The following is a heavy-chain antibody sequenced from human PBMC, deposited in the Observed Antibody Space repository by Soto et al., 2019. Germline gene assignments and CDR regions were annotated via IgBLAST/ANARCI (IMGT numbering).Heavy chain of an antibody. Sequence: PGGSLRLSCTASGFSFSSNWMSWVRQAPGKGPEWVANINQDGSEKYCADSVKGRFTISRDNSKNSLYLQMNSLRAEDTAVYYFVKPDYSNSRSMAGHAFDIWGQGTMVTVSS. CDR2: INQDGSEK. CDR1: GFSFSSNW. CDR3: VKPDYSNSRSMAGHAFDI. V-gene: IGHV3-7*01. D-gene: IGHD4-4*01. J-gene: IGHJ3*02.